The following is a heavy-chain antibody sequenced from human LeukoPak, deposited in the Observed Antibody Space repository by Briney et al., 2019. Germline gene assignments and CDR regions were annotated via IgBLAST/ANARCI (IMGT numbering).Heavy chain of an antibody. D-gene: IGHD3-22*01. CDR1: GFTVSSNS. J-gene: IGHJ4*02. V-gene: IGHV3-53*01. CDR3: AKYLSSGFLYYFDY. Sequence: GGSLRLSCTASGFTVSSNSMSWVRQAPGKGLEWVSFIYSDNTHYSDSVKGRFTISRDNSKNTLYLQMNSLRAEDTAVYYCAKYLSSGFLYYFDYWGQGTLVTVSS. CDR2: IYSDNT.